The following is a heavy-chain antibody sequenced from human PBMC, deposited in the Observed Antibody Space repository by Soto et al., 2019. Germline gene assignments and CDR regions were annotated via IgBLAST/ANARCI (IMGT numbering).Heavy chain of an antibody. Sequence: QLQLQESGSGLVKPSQTLSLTCAVSGGSISSGGYSWSWIRQPPGKGLEWIGYIYHSGSTYYIPSLKSRVTISLDRSKKQFSLKLSSVTAAETAVYYCARGMTTVTTLDYWGQGTLVTVSS. D-gene: IGHD4-17*01. CDR3: ARGMTTVTTLDY. CDR1: GGSISSGGYS. CDR2: IYHSGST. J-gene: IGHJ4*02. V-gene: IGHV4-30-2*01.